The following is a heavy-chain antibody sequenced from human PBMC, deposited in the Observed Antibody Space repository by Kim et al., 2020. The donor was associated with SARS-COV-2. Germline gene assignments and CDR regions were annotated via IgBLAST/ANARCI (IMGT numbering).Heavy chain of an antibody. V-gene: IGHV3-15*01. Sequence: GGYLRLSCAASGFTFSNAWMSWVRQAPGKGLEWVGRIKSKTDGGTTDYAAPVKGRFTISRDDSKNTLYLQMNSLKTEDTAVYYCTTDLSYGSGRGYYYYGMDVWGQGTTVTVSS. D-gene: IGHD3-10*01. CDR3: TTDLSYGSGRGYYYYGMDV. CDR1: GFTFSNAW. CDR2: IKSKTDGGTT. J-gene: IGHJ6*02.